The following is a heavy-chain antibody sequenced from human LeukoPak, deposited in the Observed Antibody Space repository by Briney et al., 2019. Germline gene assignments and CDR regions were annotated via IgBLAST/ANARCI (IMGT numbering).Heavy chain of an antibody. Sequence: PGGSLRLSCAASGFTFSSYEMNWVRQAPGKGLEWVSYISSSGSTIYYADSVKGRFTISRDNAKNSLYLQMNRLRAEDTAVYYCERDGEDGPDCWGQRTLVTVSS. CDR1: GFTFSSYE. J-gene: IGHJ4*02. CDR2: ISSSGSTI. CDR3: ERDGEDGPDC. V-gene: IGHV3-48*03. D-gene: IGHD5-24*01.